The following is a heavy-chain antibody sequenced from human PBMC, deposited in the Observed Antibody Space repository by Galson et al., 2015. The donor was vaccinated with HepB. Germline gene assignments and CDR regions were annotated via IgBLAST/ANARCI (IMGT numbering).Heavy chain of an antibody. CDR3: ARERDRSDSDDAFDI. D-gene: IGHD3-22*01. CDR2: ISSSGSYA. V-gene: IGHV3-21*01. CDR1: GFTLSAYD. Sequence: SLRLSCAASGFTLSAYDMHWIRQAPGKGLEWVSSISSSGSYAYYADSLQGRFGVSRDNAKNSLFLQMTSRRAEDTAVYYCARERDRSDSDDAFDIWGQGTRVAVSS. J-gene: IGHJ3*02.